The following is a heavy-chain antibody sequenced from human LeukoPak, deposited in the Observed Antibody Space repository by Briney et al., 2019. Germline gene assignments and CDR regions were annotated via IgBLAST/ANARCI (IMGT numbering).Heavy chain of an antibody. J-gene: IGHJ5*02. CDR1: GFTFSSYG. CDR2: ISYDGSNK. D-gene: IGHD3-10*01. Sequence: GGSLRLSCAASGFTFSSYGMHWVRQAPGKGLEWVAVISYDGSNKYYADSVKGRFTISRDNSKNTLYLQMNSLRAEDTAVYYCAKDSLIWFGELSGWFDPWGQGTLVTVSS. V-gene: IGHV3-30*18. CDR3: AKDSLIWFGELSGWFDP.